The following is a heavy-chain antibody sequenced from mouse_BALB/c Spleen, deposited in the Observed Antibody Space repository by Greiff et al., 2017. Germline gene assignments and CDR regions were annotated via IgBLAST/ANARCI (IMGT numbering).Heavy chain of an antibody. CDR2: IYPGNSDT. D-gene: IGHD2-14*01. J-gene: IGHJ4*01. CDR1: GYSFTSYW. CDR3: TRGYDYYAMDY. V-gene: IGHV1-5*01. Sequence: VHVKQSGTVLARPGASVKMSCKASGYSFTSYWMHWVKQRPGQGLEWIGAIYPGNSDTSYNQKFKGKAKLTAVTSASTAYMELSSLTNEDSAVYYCTRGYDYYAMDYWGQGTSVTVSS.